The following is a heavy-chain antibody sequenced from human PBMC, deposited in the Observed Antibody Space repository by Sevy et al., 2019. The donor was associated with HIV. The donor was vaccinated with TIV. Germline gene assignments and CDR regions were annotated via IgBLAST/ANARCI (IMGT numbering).Heavy chain of an antibody. V-gene: IGHV4-59*08. D-gene: IGHD1-26*01. CDR1: GGSITSLY. CDR2: ICYNGHI. J-gene: IGHJ4*02. CDR3: AGENAWGRGYS. Sequence: SETLSLTCTVSGGSITSLYWNWIRQPPGKGLEWIANICYNGHINYNPPLKSRVTLSLDTSKNQFSLRPSSVTAADTAMYYCAGENAWGRGYSWGQGTLVTVSS.